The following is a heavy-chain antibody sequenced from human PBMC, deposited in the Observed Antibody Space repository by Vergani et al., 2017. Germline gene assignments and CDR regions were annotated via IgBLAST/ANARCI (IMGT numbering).Heavy chain of an antibody. D-gene: IGHD3-9*01. V-gene: IGHV4-31*03. J-gene: IGHJ4*02. CDR1: GGSISSGGYY. CDR3: ARGNYYDILTGPYYFDY. CDR2: IYYSGST. Sequence: QVQLQESGPGLVKPSQTLSLTCTVSGGSISSGGYYWSWIRQHPGKGLEWIAYIYYSGSTYYNPSLKSRVTISVDTSKNQFSLKLSSVTAADTAVYYCARGNYYDILTGPYYFDYWGQGTLVTVSS.